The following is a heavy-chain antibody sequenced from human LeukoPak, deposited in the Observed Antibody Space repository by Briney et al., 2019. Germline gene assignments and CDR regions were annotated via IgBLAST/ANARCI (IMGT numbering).Heavy chain of an antibody. CDR2: IYHSGST. Sequence: PSETLSLTCAVSGYSISSGYYWGWIRQPPGKGLEWIGSIYHSGSTYYNPSLKSRVTISVDTSKNRFSLKLSSVTAADTAVYYCARDVRYSGYDLGTDYWGQGTLVTVSS. V-gene: IGHV4-38-2*02. CDR3: ARDVRYSGYDLGTDY. J-gene: IGHJ4*02. D-gene: IGHD5-12*01. CDR1: GYSISSGYY.